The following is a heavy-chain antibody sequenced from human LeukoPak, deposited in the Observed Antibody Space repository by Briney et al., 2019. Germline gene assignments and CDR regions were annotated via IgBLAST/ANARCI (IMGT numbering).Heavy chain of an antibody. CDR1: GGSISSGDYY. CDR2: IYYSGTT. D-gene: IGHD3-16*02. V-gene: IGHV4-30-4*01. J-gene: IGHJ4*02. Sequence: PSQTLSLTCSVSGGSISSGDYYWSWIRQTPGKGLEWIVYIYYSGTTYYNPSLKSRVTISVDTSKNQFSLMLSSVTAADTAVYYCARGVWGSYRPVDYWGQGTLVTVSS. CDR3: ARGVWGSYRPVDY.